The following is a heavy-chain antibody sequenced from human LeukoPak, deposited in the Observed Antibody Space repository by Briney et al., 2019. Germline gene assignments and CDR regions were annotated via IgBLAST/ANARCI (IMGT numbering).Heavy chain of an antibody. V-gene: IGHV3-33*01. CDR1: GFTFSSYG. CDR3: ARAGAGGAAPDIHYYYMDV. J-gene: IGHJ6*03. D-gene: IGHD3-16*01. CDR2: IWYDGSNK. Sequence: GGSLRLSCAASGFTFSSYGMHWVRQAPGKGLEWVAVIWYDGSNKYYADSVKGRFSISRDNSKNTLYLQMNSLRAEDTAVYYCARAGAGGAAPDIHYYYMDVWGKGTTVTVSS.